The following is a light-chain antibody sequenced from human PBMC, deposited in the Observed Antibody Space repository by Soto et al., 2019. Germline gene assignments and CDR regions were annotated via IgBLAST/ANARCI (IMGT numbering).Light chain of an antibody. V-gene: IGKV3-11*01. CDR1: QAVPSY. Sequence: EVVLTQSPATLSLSPGERATLSCRASQAVPSYLAWYQQKPGQAPRLLIYDISNRATGIPARFSGSGSGTDVTLTISSLEPEAVAVYYCHQRNSWPRSTFGQGTKLEIK. J-gene: IGKJ2*02. CDR3: HQRNSWPRST. CDR2: DIS.